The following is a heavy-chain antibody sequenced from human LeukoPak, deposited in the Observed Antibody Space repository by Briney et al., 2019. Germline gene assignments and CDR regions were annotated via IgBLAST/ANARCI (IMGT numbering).Heavy chain of an antibody. CDR3: AKDAGLIVGNYYFDY. CDR1: GFTFSGNA. J-gene: IGHJ4*02. CDR2: LSYSGDTT. D-gene: IGHD3-16*02. V-gene: IGHV3-23*01. Sequence: PGGSLRLSCAASGFTFSGNAMSWVRQAPGKGLEWVSSLSYSGDTTYHADSVKGRFTISRDTSRNTLYLQMNSLRAEDTAVYYCAKDAGLIVGNYYFDYWGQGTLVTVSS.